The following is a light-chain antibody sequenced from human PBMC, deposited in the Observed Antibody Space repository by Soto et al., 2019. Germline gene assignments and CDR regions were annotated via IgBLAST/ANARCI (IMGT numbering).Light chain of an antibody. Sequence: QSVLTQPASLSGSPGQSITISCTGTSSDVGGYNYVSWYQQHPGKAPKLMIDDVCNRPSGVSNSFSGSKSGNTASLTISGLQAEDEADYYYSSYTSSSTVVFGGGTKLTVL. CDR1: SSDVGGYNY. V-gene: IGLV2-14*01. J-gene: IGLJ2*01. CDR2: DVC. CDR3: SSYTSSSTVV.